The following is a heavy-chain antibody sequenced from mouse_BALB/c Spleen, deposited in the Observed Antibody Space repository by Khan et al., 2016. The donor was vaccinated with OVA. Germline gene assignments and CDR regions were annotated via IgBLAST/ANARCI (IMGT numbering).Heavy chain of an antibody. CDR1: GYSITNNYA. J-gene: IGHJ2*01. D-gene: IGHD1-1*01. V-gene: IGHV3-2*02. CDR2: ISYSGST. CDR3: ARGNYYGYYFDY. Sequence: QLEESGPGLVKPSQSLSLTCTATGYSITNNYAWNWIRQFPGNKLEWMGYISYSGSTNYNPSLKSRISISRDTSKNQFFLQLNSVTTEDTATYYCARGNYYGYYFDYWGQGTTLTVSS.